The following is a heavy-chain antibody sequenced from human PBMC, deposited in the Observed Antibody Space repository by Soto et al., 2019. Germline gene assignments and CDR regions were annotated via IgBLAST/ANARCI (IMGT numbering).Heavy chain of an antibody. V-gene: IGHV1-8*01. Sequence: ASVKVSCKASGYTFTSYDINWVRQATGQGLEWMGWMNPNSGNTGYAQKFQGRVTMTRNTSISTAYMELSSLRSEDTAVYYCARAYCSSTSCYLGYGMDVWGQGTTVTVSS. CDR1: GYTFTSYD. CDR3: ARAYCSSTSCYLGYGMDV. J-gene: IGHJ6*02. CDR2: MNPNSGNT. D-gene: IGHD2-2*01.